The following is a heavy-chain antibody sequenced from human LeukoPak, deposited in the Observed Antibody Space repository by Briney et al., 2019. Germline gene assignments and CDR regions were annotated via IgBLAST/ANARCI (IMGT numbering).Heavy chain of an antibody. CDR1: GYTFTGYY. J-gene: IGHJ4*02. CDR2: INPNSGGT. D-gene: IGHD6-19*01. V-gene: IGHV1-2*02. CDR3: ARSRGWPKYFFDY. Sequence: ASVKVSCKASGYTFTGYYMHWVRQAPGQGLEWMGWINPNSGGTNYPQKFQGRVTLTRDTSISTAYLELSRLTSDDTAVYYCARSRGWPKYFFDYWGQGTLVTVSS.